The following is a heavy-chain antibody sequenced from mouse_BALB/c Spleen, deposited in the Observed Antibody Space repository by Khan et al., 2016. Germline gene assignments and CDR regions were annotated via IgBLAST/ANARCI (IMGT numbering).Heavy chain of an antibody. J-gene: IGHJ4*01. CDR3: ARKYGNYYARDY. V-gene: IGHV9-3-1*01. CDR2: INTYTGEP. CDR1: GYTFTNYG. Sequence: QIQLVQSGPELKKPGETVKISCKASGYTFTNYGMNWVKQAPGKGLKWMGWINTYTGEPTYADDFKGRFAFSLETSASTAYLQINNLKNEDTATYVCARKYGNYYARDYWGQGTSVTVSS. D-gene: IGHD2-10*02.